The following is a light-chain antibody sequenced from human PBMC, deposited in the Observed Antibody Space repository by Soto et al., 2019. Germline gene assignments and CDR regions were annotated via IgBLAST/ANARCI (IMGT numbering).Light chain of an antibody. J-gene: IGKJ4*01. CDR2: KVS. V-gene: IGKV2-30*01. CDR3: MQGTYRPPT. Sequence: DVVMTQSPLSLPVTLGQPASISCRSSQGLVYGDGNTYSHWFQQRPGQSPRRLIYKVSNRDSGVPDKFSGRGSGANFTLRISWVEAEDVGVYYCMQGTYRPPTFGGGTKVEIK. CDR1: QGLVYGDGNTY.